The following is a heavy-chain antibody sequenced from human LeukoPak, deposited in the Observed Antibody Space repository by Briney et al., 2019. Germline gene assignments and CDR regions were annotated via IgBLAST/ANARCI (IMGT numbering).Heavy chain of an antibody. V-gene: IGHV4-39*07. CDR2: IYYSGST. CDR1: GGSISSSSYY. Sequence: SETLSLTCTVSGGSISSSSYYWGWIRQPPGKGLERIGSIYYSGSTYYNPSLKSRVTISVDTSKNQFSLKLSSVTAADTAVYYCARVVFDPISSSRRDYWGQGTLVTVSS. J-gene: IGHJ4*02. D-gene: IGHD6-13*01. CDR3: ARVVFDPISSSRRDY.